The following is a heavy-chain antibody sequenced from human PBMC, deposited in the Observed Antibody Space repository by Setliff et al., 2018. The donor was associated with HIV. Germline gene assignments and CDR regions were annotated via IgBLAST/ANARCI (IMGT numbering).Heavy chain of an antibody. D-gene: IGHD6-19*01. V-gene: IGHV1-18*01. CDR2: ISPYIGHT. CDR1: GYTFTTYG. J-gene: IGHJ6*02. CDR3: ARLGSGWSDSYYYAMDV. Sequence: ASVKVSCKASGYTFTTYGISWVRQAPGHGLEWMGWISPYIGHTNYAQNFQGRVTMTIETSTSTAYMEMRSLRSDDTAVYFCARLGSGWSDSYYYAMDVWGQGTKVTVSS.